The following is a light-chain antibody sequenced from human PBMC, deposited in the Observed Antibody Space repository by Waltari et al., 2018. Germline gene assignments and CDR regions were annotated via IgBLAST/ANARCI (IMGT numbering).Light chain of an antibody. CDR2: DVT. CDR1: NSYVVGYTY. Sequence: QSALTQPRSVSGSPGQSVTISFSRCNSYVVGYTYVSWYQQHPGKAPKLMISDVTKRPSGVPDRFSGSKSGNTASLTISGLQAEDEADYYCSSYAGSSVAFGGGTKLTVL. CDR3: SSYAGSSVA. J-gene: IGLJ2*01. V-gene: IGLV2-11*01.